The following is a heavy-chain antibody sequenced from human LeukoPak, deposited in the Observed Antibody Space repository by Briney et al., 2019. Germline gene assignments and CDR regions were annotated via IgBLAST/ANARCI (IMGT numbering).Heavy chain of an antibody. CDR2: ISSNGGST. D-gene: IGHD6-19*01. CDR3: ARASRGWYGY. CDR1: GFTFTSYA. J-gene: IGHJ4*02. V-gene: IGHV3-64*01. Sequence: GGSLRLSCGVSGFTFTSYAMHWVRQAPGKGLEYVSAISSNGGSTYYANSVKGRFTISRDNSKNTLYLQMGSLRVEDMAVYYCARASRGWYGYWGQGTLVTVSS.